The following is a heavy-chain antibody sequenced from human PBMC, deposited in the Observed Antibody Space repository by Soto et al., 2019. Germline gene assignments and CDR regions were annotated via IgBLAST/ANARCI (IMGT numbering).Heavy chain of an antibody. J-gene: IGHJ6*02. Sequence: SETLSLTCTVSGGSVSSGSYYWSWIRQPPGKGLEWIGYIYYSGSTNYNPSLKSRVTISVDTSKNQFSLKLSSVTAADTAVYYCARDQQQQLVTVDIDYHYYGMDVWGQGTTVTVSS. CDR1: GGSVSSGSYY. D-gene: IGHD6-13*01. CDR3: ARDQQQQLVTVDIDYHYYGMDV. V-gene: IGHV4-61*01. CDR2: IYYSGST.